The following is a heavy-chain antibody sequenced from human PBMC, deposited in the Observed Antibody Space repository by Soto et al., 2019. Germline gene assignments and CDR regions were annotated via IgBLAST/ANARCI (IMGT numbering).Heavy chain of an antibody. CDR2: IFPGDSQT. V-gene: IGHV5-51*01. D-gene: IGHD2-21*01. CDR3: ARFGGASLSYWWFDV. Sequence: PGESLNISCRCSGGDFAGYWIGWVRQIPGKGLDNMGIIFPGDSQTKYSPSLQGQVTFSVDKSISTAYLQWNSLQASDTAMYYCARFGGASLSYWWFDVRGRGTLVTVSS. CDR1: GGDFAGYW. J-gene: IGHJ2*01.